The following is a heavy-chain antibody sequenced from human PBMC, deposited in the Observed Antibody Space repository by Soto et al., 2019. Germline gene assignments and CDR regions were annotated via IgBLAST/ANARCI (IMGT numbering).Heavy chain of an antibody. V-gene: IGHV3-21*01. CDR2: ISSSSSYI. Sequence: EVQLVESGGGLVKPGGSLRLSCAASGFTFSSYSMNWVRQAPGKGLEWVSSISSSSSYIYYADSVKGRFTISRDNAKNSLYLQMNSLRAKDTAVYYCARDFLWFGELLYYFDYWGQGTLVTVSS. J-gene: IGHJ4*02. D-gene: IGHD3-10*01. CDR3: ARDFLWFGELLYYFDY. CDR1: GFTFSSYS.